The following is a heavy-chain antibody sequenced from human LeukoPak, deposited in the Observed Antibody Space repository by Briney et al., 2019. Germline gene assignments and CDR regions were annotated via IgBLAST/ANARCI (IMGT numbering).Heavy chain of an antibody. D-gene: IGHD1-1*01. CDR1: GYTFTGYY. CDR3: ARDLNWNDDRDYYYYYMDV. CDR2: INPNSGGT. V-gene: IGHV1-2*02. J-gene: IGHJ6*03. Sequence: GASVKVSCKASGYTFTGYYMHWVRQAPGQGLEWMGWINPNSGGTNYAQKFQGRVTMTRDTSISTAYMELSRLRSDDTAVYYCARDLNWNDDRDYYYYYMDVWGKGTTVTVSS.